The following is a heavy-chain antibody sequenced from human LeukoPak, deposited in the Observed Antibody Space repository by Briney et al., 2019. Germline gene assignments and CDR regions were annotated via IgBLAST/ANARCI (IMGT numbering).Heavy chain of an antibody. D-gene: IGHD3-10*01. CDR2: IRSKAYGGTT. CDR3: TRSLRVRGVIPLYFDY. Sequence: PGGSLRLSCTASGFTFGDYAMSWFRQAPGKGLEWVGFIRSKAYGGTTEYAASVKGRFTISRDDSKSIAYLQMNSLETEDTAVYYCTRSLRVRGVIPLYFDYWGQGTLVTVSS. V-gene: IGHV3-49*03. J-gene: IGHJ4*02. CDR1: GFTFGDYA.